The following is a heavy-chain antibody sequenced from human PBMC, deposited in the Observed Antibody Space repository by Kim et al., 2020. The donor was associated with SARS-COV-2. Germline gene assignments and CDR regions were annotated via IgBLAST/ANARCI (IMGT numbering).Heavy chain of an antibody. D-gene: IGHD2-21*01. V-gene: IGHV4-61*01. CDR1: GGSVSSGSYY. Sequence: SETLSLTCTVSGGSVSSGSYYWSWIRQPPGKGLEWIGYIYYSGSTNYNPSLKSRVTISVDTSKNQFSLKLSSVTAADTAVYYCARGRGGGGYRYFDLWGRGTLVTVSS. CDR2: IYYSGST. J-gene: IGHJ2*01. CDR3: ARGRGGGGYRYFDL.